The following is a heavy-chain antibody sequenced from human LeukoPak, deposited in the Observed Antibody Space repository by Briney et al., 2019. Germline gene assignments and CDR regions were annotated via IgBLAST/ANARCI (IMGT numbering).Heavy chain of an antibody. CDR2: INPNSGGT. Sequence: ASVKVSCKASGYTFTGYYMHWVRQAPGQGLEWMGRINPNSGGTNYAQKFQGRVTMTRDTFISTAYMELSRLRSDDTAVYYCARLGYCTNGVCYGGYYYYYMDVWGKGTTVTVSS. CDR1: GYTFTGYY. CDR3: ARLGYCTNGVCYGGYYYYYMDV. V-gene: IGHV1-2*06. D-gene: IGHD2-8*01. J-gene: IGHJ6*03.